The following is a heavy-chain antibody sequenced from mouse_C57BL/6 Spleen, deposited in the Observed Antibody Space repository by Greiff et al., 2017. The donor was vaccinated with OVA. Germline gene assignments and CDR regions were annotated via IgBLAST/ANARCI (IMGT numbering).Heavy chain of an antibody. CDR3: VEDSSGFFAY. CDR2: IDPSDSYT. CDR1: GYTFTSYW. V-gene: IGHV1-59*01. J-gene: IGHJ3*01. D-gene: IGHD3-2*02. Sequence: QVQLQQPGAELVRPGTSVKLSCKASGYTFTSYWMHWVKQRPGQGLEWIGVIDPSDSYTNYNQKFKGKATLTVDTSSSTAYMQLSSLTSEDSAVYYCVEDSSGFFAYWGQGTLVTVSA.